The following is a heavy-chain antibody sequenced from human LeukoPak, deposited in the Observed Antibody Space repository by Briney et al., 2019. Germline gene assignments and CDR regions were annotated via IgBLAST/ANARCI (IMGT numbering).Heavy chain of an antibody. J-gene: IGHJ3*02. Sequence: GGSLRLSCAASGFTVSSDYMSWVRQAPGKGLEWVSVIYSGGSTYYADSVKGRFTISRDNSKNTLYLQMNSLRAEDTAVYYCAREEYSSSSDAFDIWGQGTVVTVSS. CDR2: IYSGGST. D-gene: IGHD6-6*01. V-gene: IGHV3-53*01. CDR1: GFTVSSDY. CDR3: AREEYSSSSDAFDI.